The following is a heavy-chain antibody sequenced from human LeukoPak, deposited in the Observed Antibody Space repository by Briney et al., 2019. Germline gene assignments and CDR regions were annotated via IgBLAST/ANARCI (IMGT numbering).Heavy chain of an antibody. CDR1: GGSFSGYY. Sequence: SETLSLTCAVYGGSFSGYYWSWIRQPPGKGLEWIGEINHSGSTNYNPSLKSRVTISVDTSKNQFSLKLSSVTAADTAVYFCASATTGRGDFDYWGQGTLVTVSS. CDR3: ASATTGRGDFDY. V-gene: IGHV4-34*01. D-gene: IGHD1-1*01. CDR2: INHSGST. J-gene: IGHJ4*02.